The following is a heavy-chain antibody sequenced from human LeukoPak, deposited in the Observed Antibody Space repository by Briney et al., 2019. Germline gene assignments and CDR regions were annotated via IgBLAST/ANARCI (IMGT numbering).Heavy chain of an antibody. CDR2: IYYSGST. CDR3: ARGVIAAGGNDFDY. V-gene: IGHV4-39*07. CDR1: GGSISSSSYH. D-gene: IGHD6-13*01. J-gene: IGHJ4*02. Sequence: MSSETLSLTCTVSGGSISSSSYHWGWIRQPPGKGLEWIGSIYYSGSTYYNPSLKSRVTISVDTSKNQLSLKVISVTAADTAVYYCARGVIAAGGNDFDYWGQGTLVTVSS.